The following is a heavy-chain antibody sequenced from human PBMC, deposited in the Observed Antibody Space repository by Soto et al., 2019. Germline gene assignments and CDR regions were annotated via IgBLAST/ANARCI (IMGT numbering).Heavy chain of an antibody. V-gene: IGHV3-23*01. CDR1: GFTFSSYA. CDR3: ARYIPGVRYYGMDV. CDR2: IGESGTPT. Sequence: GGSLRLSCAASGFTFSSYAMKWVRQAPGKGLEWVSLIGESGTPTYYADSVKGRFTISRDNSGNTLFLEMYSLRAEDTAVYYCARYIPGVRYYGMDVWGQGTTVTVS. J-gene: IGHJ6*02. D-gene: IGHD2-2*01.